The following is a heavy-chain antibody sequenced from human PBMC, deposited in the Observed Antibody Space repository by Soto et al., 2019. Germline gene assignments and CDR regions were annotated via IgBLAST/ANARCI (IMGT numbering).Heavy chain of an antibody. CDR1: GYSFTSYW. CDR2: IYPGDSDT. Sequence: GESLKISCKGSGYSFTSYWIGWVCQMPGKGLEWMGIIYPGDSDTRYSPSFQGQVTISADKSISTAYLQWSSLKASDTAMYYCARHADIVVVPAATGLDYWGQGTLVTVSS. J-gene: IGHJ4*02. V-gene: IGHV5-51*01. D-gene: IGHD2-2*01. CDR3: ARHADIVVVPAATGLDY.